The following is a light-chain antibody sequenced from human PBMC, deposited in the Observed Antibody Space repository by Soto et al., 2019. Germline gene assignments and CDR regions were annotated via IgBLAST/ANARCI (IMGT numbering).Light chain of an antibody. Sequence: DIVMTQSPDSLAVSLGERATINCKSSQSVLYSSNNKNYLVWYQQKPGQPPKLLIYWASTRESGVPDRFSGSGSGTDFPLTISSLQAEDVAVYYCQQYYSTPPTFGPGTKVDIK. J-gene: IGKJ3*01. CDR1: QSVLYSSNNKNY. CDR3: QQYYSTPPT. CDR2: WAS. V-gene: IGKV4-1*01.